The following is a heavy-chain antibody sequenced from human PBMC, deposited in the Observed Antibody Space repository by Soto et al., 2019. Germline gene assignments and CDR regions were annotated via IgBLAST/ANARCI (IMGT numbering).Heavy chain of an antibody. V-gene: IGHV4-31*03. J-gene: IGHJ4*02. CDR3: ARGRMATSHLDY. CDR2: MYYSGST. D-gene: IGHD5-12*01. CDR1: GGSISSGGYY. Sequence: SETLSLTCTVSGGSISSGGYYWSWIRQHPGKGLEWIGYMYYSGSTHYSPSLKSRVTISGDTSKNQFSLKMRAVTAADTAVYYCARGRMATSHLDYWGQGTRVTVSS.